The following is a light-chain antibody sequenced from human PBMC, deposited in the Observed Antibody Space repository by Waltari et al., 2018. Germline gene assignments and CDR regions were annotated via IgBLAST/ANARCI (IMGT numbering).Light chain of an antibody. CDR1: QGVSSS. Sequence: SCRASQGVSSSLAWYQQKPGQAPRLLFLDVSNRATGIPARFSVSGSGTDFTLTISSLEAEDFAVYYCQQRSNWPPTFGQGTKVEIK. J-gene: IGKJ1*01. CDR3: QQRSNWPPT. CDR2: DVS. V-gene: IGKV3-11*01.